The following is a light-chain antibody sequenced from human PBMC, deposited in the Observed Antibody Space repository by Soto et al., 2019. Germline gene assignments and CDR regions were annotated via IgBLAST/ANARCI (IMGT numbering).Light chain of an antibody. J-gene: IGLJ3*02. CDR2: EDI. CDR3: CSYAGSSNWV. V-gene: IGLV2-23*01. Sequence: QSALTQPASVSGSPGQSITISCTGTSSDVGNYNLVSWYQQHPGKAPKLMIYEDIKRPSGDSNRFSGSKSDNTASLTISGLQAEDEADYYCCSYAGSSNWVFGGGTKLTVL. CDR1: SSDVGNYNL.